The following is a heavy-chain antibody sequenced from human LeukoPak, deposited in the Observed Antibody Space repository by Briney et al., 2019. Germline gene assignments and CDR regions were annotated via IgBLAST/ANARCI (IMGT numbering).Heavy chain of an antibody. D-gene: IGHD3-9*01. V-gene: IGHV3-7*01. Sequence: GGSLRLSCAASGFTFSRYWMSWVRQAPGKGLERVANIKQDGSEKYYVDSVKGRFTISRDNAKNSLYLQMNSLRAEDTAVYYCARESSLDILTGYLSLYYYYGTDVWGQGTTVTVSS. CDR1: GFTFSRYW. J-gene: IGHJ6*02. CDR2: IKQDGSEK. CDR3: ARESSLDILTGYLSLYYYYGTDV.